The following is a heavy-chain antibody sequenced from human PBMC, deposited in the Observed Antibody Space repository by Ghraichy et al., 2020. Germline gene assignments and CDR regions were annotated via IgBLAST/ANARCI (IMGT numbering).Heavy chain of an antibody. D-gene: IGHD6-19*01. CDR1: GFTFSDHY. Sequence: GGSLRLSCAASGFTFSDHYMDWVRQAPGKGLEWIARIRNKAAGYTTEYAASVKGRLAVSRDDSMNVLYIRMDSRKTEDTAMYFCARRAVPPLYYFDHWGLGAQGT. CDR3: ARRAVPPLYYFDH. CDR2: IRNKAAGYTT. V-gene: IGHV3-72*01. J-gene: IGHJ4*02.